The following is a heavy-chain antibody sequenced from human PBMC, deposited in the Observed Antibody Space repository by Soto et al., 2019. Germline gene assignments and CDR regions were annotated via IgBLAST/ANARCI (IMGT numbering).Heavy chain of an antibody. CDR1: GFTFSAYG. CDR2: ISNDGRNT. J-gene: IGHJ4*02. D-gene: IGHD1-26*01. V-gene: IGHV3-30*18. Sequence: QVQLVESGGGVVQPGRSLRLSCAASGFTFSAYGMHWIRQAPGKGLEWVAVISNDGRNTYSADSVKGRFTISRDNSRNTLYLQLNSLRPEDTAVYYCAKDFTVGAADYNFDYWGQGTLVTVSS. CDR3: AKDFTVGAADYNFDY.